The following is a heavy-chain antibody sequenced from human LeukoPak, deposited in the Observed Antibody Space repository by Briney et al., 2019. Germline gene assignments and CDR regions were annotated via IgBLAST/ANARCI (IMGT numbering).Heavy chain of an antibody. CDR3: ARSSFLAYYYGSGSDNWFDP. J-gene: IGHJ5*02. CDR2: IYSSGST. V-gene: IGHV4-39*02. D-gene: IGHD3-10*01. Sequence: SETLSLTCSVSGVSISSGSNYWGWIRQPPGKTLEWIGSIYSSGSTYYNSSLKSRVIILIDTSKNHFSLTLSSVTAADTAVYYCARSSFLAYYYGSGSDNWFDPWGQGTLVTVSS. CDR1: GVSISSGSNY.